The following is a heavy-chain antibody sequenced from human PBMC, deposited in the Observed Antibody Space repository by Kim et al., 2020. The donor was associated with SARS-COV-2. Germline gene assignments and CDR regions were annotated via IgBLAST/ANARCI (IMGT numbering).Heavy chain of an antibody. Sequence: ASVKVSCKASGYTFTNYGINWVRQAPGQGLEWMGWIRTYNGYTNYAQDFQGRVTLTADKSTSTVYMDLRGLKTDDTAVYYCTRVTGAAYHYYFVDVWGKGTAVTVSS. CDR3: TRVTGAAYHYYFVDV. V-gene: IGHV1-18*01. D-gene: IGHD6-13*01. CDR1: GYTFTNYG. CDR2: IRTYNGYT. J-gene: IGHJ6*03.